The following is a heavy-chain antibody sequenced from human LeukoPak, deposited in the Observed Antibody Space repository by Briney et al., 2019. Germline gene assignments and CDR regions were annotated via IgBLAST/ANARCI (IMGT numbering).Heavy chain of an antibody. J-gene: IGHJ5*02. CDR1: GSTFSSYA. V-gene: IGHV3-23*01. Sequence: GGSLRLSCAASGSTFSSYAMSWVRQAPGKGLEWVSAISGSGDNTYYADSVKGRFTISRDSSKNTLSLQMNSLRAEDTAVYYCAKAAYTSGWGVDPWGQGTLVTVSS. D-gene: IGHD6-19*01. CDR3: AKAAYTSGWGVDP. CDR2: ISGSGDNT.